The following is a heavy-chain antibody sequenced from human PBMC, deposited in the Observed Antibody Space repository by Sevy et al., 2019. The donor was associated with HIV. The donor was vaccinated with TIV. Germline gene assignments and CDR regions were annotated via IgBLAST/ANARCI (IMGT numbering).Heavy chain of an antibody. Sequence: GGSLRLSCTASGFTFSSYDINWVRQAPGKGLEWVSKISSSGSSIYYAASVKGRFTISRDNAKNSLNLQMNSLRAEDTAVYYCTRNGGAFDNGFDPWGQGTLVTVSS. J-gene: IGHJ5*02. CDR2: ISSSGSSI. V-gene: IGHV3-48*03. D-gene: IGHD2-8*01. CDR3: TRNGGAFDNGFDP. CDR1: GFTFSSYD.